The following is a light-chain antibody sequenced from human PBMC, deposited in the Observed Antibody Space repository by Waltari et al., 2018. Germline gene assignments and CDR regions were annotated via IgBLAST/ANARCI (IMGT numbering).Light chain of an antibody. V-gene: IGKV1-5*03. J-gene: IGKJ4*01. CDR3: QEYSTSSLS. CDR1: QSINRW. Sequence: DIEMTQSPSLLSASVGDSVTITCRASQSINRWLAWYQQKAGQAPKLLIYKSSNLDIGVPSRCSGRGSGTEFTLTISSLQPDDFATYYCQEYSTSSLSFAGGTKV. CDR2: KSS.